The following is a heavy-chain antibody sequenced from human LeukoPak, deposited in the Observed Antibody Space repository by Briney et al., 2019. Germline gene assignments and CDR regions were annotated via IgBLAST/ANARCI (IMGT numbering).Heavy chain of an antibody. J-gene: IGHJ4*02. V-gene: IGHV3-21*01. CDR3: ARGIAVAGTDY. CDR2: ISSSSSYI. Sequence: GGSLRLSCAASGFTFSSYGMHWVRQAPGKGLEWVSSISSSSSYIYYADSVKGRFTISRDNAKNSLYLQMNSLRAEDTAVYYCARGIAVAGTDYWGQGTLVTVSS. CDR1: GFTFSSYG. D-gene: IGHD6-19*01.